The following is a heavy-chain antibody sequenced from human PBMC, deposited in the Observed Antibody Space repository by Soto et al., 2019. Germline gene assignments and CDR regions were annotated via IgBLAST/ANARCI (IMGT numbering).Heavy chain of an antibody. Sequence: SETLSLTCTVSGASISSGAYFWSWIRQHPGKGLEWIGYIYNSGSTYYNPSLKSRVTMSVDTSKNELSRKVSSVTVADTAVYYCAKQRPTGPKFLSNYYYYYMDVWGKGTTVTVSS. J-gene: IGHJ6*03. V-gene: IGHV4-31*03. CDR1: GASISSGAYF. D-gene: IGHD1-1*01. CDR2: IYNSGST. CDR3: AKQRPTGPKFLSNYYYYYMDV.